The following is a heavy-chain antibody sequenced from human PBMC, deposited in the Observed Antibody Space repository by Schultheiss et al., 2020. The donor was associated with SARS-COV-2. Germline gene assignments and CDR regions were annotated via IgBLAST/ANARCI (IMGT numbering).Heavy chain of an antibody. D-gene: IGHD6-13*01. J-gene: IGHJ4*02. V-gene: IGHV3-21*01. CDR2: ISSSSSYI. Sequence: GESLKISCAASGFTVSSNYMSWVRQAPGKGLEWVSSISSSSSYIYYADSVKGRFTISRDNAKNSLYLQMNSLRAEDTAVYYCARAIRAAATLIGSVGWGQGTLVTVSS. CDR1: GFTVSSNY. CDR3: ARAIRAAATLIGSVG.